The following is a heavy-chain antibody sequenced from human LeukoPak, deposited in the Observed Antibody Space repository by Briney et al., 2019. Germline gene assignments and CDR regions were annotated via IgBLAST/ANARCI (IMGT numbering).Heavy chain of an antibody. J-gene: IGHJ3*02. V-gene: IGHV3-23*01. CDR3: AKDPNGDYIGAFDI. D-gene: IGHD4-17*01. CDR1: KFNFNNYG. Sequence: GGSLRLSCTTPKFNFNNYGMTCVRQAPGKELEWVSSISGSGGSTQYAASVQGRFTISRDNSKNTLYLQMNSLRAEDTAVYYCAKDPNGDYIGAFDIWGQGTMVTVSS. CDR2: ISGSGGST.